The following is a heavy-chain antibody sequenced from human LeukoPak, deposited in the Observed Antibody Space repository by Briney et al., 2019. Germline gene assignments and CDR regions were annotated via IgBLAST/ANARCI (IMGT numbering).Heavy chain of an antibody. CDR2: IKQDGSEK. V-gene: IGHV3-7*01. CDR1: GFTFSSYW. CDR3: ANWDLDDLLPYFDQQSQFGY. J-gene: IGHJ4*02. Sequence: QPGGSLRLSCAASGFTFSSYWMSWVRQAPGKGLEWVANIKQDGSEKYYVDSVKGRFTISRDNAKNSLYLQMNSLRAEDTAVYYCANWDLDDLLPYFDQQSQFGYWGQGTLVTVSS. D-gene: IGHD3-9*01.